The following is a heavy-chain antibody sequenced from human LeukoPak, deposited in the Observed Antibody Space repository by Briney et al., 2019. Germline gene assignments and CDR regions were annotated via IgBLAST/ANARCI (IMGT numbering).Heavy chain of an antibody. CDR3: AASTQLVPTYYYYYMDV. CDR2: IYYSGST. D-gene: IGHD6-13*01. Sequence: SETLSLTCTVSGGSISSYYWSWIRQPPGKGLEWIGYIYYSGSTNYNPSLKSRVTISVDTSKNQFSLKLSSVTAADTAVYYCAASTQLVPTYYYYYMDVWGKGTTVTVSS. J-gene: IGHJ6*03. CDR1: GGSISSYY. V-gene: IGHV4-59*01.